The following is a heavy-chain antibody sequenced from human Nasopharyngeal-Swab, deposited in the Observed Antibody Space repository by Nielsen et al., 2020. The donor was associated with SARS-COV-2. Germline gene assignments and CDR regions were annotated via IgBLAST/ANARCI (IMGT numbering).Heavy chain of an antibody. CDR3: ARATSGYDILTGYYKTPTFDY. CDR1: GYTFTGYY. V-gene: IGHV1-2*06. D-gene: IGHD3-9*01. J-gene: IGHJ4*02. CDR2: INPNSGGT. Sequence: ASVKVSCKASGYTFTGYYMHWVRQAPGQGLEWMGRINPNSGGTNYAQKFQGRVTMTRDTSISTACMELSRLRSDDTAVYYCARATSGYDILTGYYKTPTFDYWGQGTLVTVSS.